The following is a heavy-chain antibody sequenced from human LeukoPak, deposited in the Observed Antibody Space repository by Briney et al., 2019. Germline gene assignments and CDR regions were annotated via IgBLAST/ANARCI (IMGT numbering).Heavy chain of an antibody. CDR3: ARDPYSGGWYGAPVY. CDR2: INWNGGST. CDR1: GFTFDDYG. V-gene: IGHV3-20*04. J-gene: IGHJ4*02. Sequence: GGSLRLSCAASGFTFDDYGMSWVRQAPGKGLEWVSGINWNGGSTGYADSVKGRFTISRDNAKNSLYLQMNSLRAEDTALYYCARDPYSGGWYGAPVYWGQGTLVTVSS. D-gene: IGHD6-19*01.